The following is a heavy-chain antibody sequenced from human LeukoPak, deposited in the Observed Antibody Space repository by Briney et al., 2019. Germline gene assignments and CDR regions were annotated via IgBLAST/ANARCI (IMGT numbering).Heavy chain of an antibody. CDR2: IRSKAYGGTT. J-gene: IGHJ6*03. V-gene: IGHV3-49*03. Sequence: PGGTLRLSCTASGFTFGDCAMSWFCQAPGAGLEWVGFIRSKAYGGTTEYAASVKGRFTISRDDSKSIAYLQMNSLKTEDAAVYYCTRDSPPYDSSGYYYELYYYYMDVWGKGTTVTVSS. CDR1: GFTFGDCA. D-gene: IGHD3-22*01. CDR3: TRDSPPYDSSGYYYELYYYYMDV.